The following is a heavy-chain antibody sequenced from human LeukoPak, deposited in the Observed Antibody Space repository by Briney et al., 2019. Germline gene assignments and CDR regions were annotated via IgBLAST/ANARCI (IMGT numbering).Heavy chain of an antibody. CDR3: AGFDYYYYGMDV. Sequence: PSETLSLTCTVSGGSISSYYWSWIRQPQGKGLEWIGYIYYSGSTNYNPSLKSRVTISVDTSKNQFSLKLSSVTAADTAVYYCAGFDYYYYGMDVWGQGTTVTVSS. CDR2: IYYSGST. CDR1: GGSISSYY. V-gene: IGHV4-59*01. J-gene: IGHJ6*02.